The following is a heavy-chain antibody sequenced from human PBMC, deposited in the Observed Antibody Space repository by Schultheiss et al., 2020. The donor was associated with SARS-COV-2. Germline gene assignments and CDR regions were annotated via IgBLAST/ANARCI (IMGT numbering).Heavy chain of an antibody. CDR2: IYYSGST. CDR3: ARVAAYDYVWGSYQELYWYFDL. J-gene: IGHJ2*01. CDR1: GGSISIYY. D-gene: IGHD3-16*02. V-gene: IGHV4-59*01. Sequence: SETLSLTCTVSGGSISIYYWSWIRQPPGKGLEWIGYIYYSGSTNYNPSLKSRVTISVDTSKNQFSLKLTSVTAADTAVYYCARVAAYDYVWGSYQELYWYFDLWGRGTLVTVSS.